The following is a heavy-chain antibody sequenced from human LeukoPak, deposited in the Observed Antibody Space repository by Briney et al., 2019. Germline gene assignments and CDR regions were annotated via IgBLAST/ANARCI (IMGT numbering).Heavy chain of an antibody. CDR3: ARDGSPQSDYYGSSGMYYMDV. CDR1: GYTFTSYY. CDR2: INPSGGST. D-gene: IGHD3-22*01. V-gene: IGHV1-46*01. J-gene: IGHJ6*03. Sequence: ASVKVSCKASGYTFTSYYMHWVRQAPGQGLEWMGIINPSGGSTSYAQKFQGRVTMTRDMSTSTVYMELSSLRSEDTAVYYCARDGSPQSDYYGSSGMYYMDVWGKGTTVTVSS.